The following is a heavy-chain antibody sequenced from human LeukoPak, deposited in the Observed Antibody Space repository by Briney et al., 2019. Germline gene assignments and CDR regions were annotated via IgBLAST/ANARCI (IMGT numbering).Heavy chain of an antibody. CDR3: AREGNDYGDYDRGWY. Sequence: GSLRLSCAASGFTFSSYSMNWVRQAPGKGLEWVSYISSSSSTIYYADSVKGRFTISRDNAKNSLYLQMNSLRDEDTAVYYCAREGNDYGDYDRGWYRGQGTLVTVSS. J-gene: IGHJ4*02. CDR1: GFTFSSYS. CDR2: ISSSSSTI. D-gene: IGHD4-17*01. V-gene: IGHV3-48*02.